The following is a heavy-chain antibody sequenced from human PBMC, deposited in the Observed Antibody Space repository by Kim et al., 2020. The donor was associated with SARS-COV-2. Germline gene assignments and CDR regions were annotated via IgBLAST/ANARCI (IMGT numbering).Heavy chain of an antibody. J-gene: IGHJ6*02. D-gene: IGHD2-2*01. CDR3: ARVYCSSTSCYRYYYYYYGMDV. CDR1: GGTFSSYA. CDR2: IIPIFGTA. V-gene: IGHV1-69*13. Sequence: SVKVSCKASGGTFSSYAISWVRQAPGQGLEWMGGIIPIFGTANYAQKFQGRVTITADESTSTAYMELSSLRSEDTAVYYCARVYCSSTSCYRYYYYYYGMDVWGQGTTVTVSS.